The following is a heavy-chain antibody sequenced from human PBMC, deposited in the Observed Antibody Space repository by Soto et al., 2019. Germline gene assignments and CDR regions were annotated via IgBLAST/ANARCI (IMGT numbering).Heavy chain of an antibody. CDR1: GFTFSSYA. V-gene: IGHV3-23*01. D-gene: IGHD3-3*01. J-gene: IGHJ6*04. CDR3: AKGGVTPQYYDQMDG. CDR2: ISGSGTST. Sequence: EVQLLESGGSLVQPGGTLRLSCVASGFTFSSYAMSWVRQAPGKGLEWVSAISGSGTSTYYADSVKGRFTISRDNSKNTRYLQMNSLRAEDTAVYYCAKGGVTPQYYDQMDGWGKGTTVTVSS.